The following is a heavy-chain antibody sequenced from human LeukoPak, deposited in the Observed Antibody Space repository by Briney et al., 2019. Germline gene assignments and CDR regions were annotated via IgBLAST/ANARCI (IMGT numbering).Heavy chain of an antibody. CDR2: IYHSGST. CDR3: ARKPIINNAWYYFDY. D-gene: IGHD1/OR15-1a*01. Sequence: SQTLSLTCTVSGGSISSGGYYWSWIRQPPGKGLEWIGYIYHSGSTYYNPSLKSRVTISVDRSKNQFSLKLSSVTAADTAVYYCARKPIINNAWYYFDYWGQGTLVTVSS. CDR1: GGSISSGGYY. J-gene: IGHJ4*02. V-gene: IGHV4-30-2*01.